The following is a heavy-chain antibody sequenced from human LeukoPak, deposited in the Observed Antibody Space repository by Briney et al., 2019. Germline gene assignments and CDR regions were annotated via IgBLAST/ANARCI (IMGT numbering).Heavy chain of an antibody. V-gene: IGHV1-2*02. CDR2: INPYSGDT. CDR1: GYTFTSYA. CDR3: AREVSLVLVIDALYEDF. Sequence: ASVKVSCKASGYTFTSYAMNWVRQAPGQGLEWLGWINPYSGDTYYAQKLKGRVTMTRDTSINTAYMELSRQGSDDTAVYYCAREVSLVLVIDALYEDFWGQGTLVTVSS. J-gene: IGHJ4*02. D-gene: IGHD2-8*02.